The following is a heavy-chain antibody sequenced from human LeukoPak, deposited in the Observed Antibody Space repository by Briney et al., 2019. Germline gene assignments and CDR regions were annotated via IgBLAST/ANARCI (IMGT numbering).Heavy chain of an antibody. D-gene: IGHD2-2*01. J-gene: IGHJ4*02. Sequence: SETLSLTCTVSGGSISSYYWSWIRQSPGKGLEYIGHIYYSGSTNYSPSLKSRVTISVDTSTNQFSLNLSSVTAADTAVYYCARRGFCTSTSCYVFDHWGQGTLVTVSS. CDR2: IYYSGST. CDR1: GGSISSYY. V-gene: IGHV4-59*08. CDR3: ARRGFCTSTSCYVFDH.